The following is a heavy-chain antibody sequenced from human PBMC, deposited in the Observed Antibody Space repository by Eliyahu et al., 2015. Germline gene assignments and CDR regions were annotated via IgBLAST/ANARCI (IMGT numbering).Heavy chain of an antibody. J-gene: IGHJ4*02. CDR1: GGSIXSSSYY. V-gene: IGHV4-39*01. CDR2: IYYSGST. CDR3: ARRWAGVQEFDY. D-gene: IGHD3-10*01. Sequence: QLQLQESGPGLXKPSETLSXTCTXSGGSIXSSSYYWGWLRQPPGKGLEWIGSIYYSGSTYYNPSLKSRVTISVDTSKNQFSLKLSSVTAADTAVYYCARRWAGVQEFDYWGQGTLVTVSS.